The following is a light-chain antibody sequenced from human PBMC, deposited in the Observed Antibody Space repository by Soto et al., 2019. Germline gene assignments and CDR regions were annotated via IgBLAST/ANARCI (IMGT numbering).Light chain of an antibody. CDR2: GAS. CDR3: QQYGSSPPVT. Sequence: EIVLTQSPGTLSLSPGDRATLSCRASQSVSSSYLAWYQQKPGQSPRLLIYGASSRATGIPDRFSGSGSGTDFTLTISILEPEDFAVYYCQQYGSSPPVTFGGGTKVEIK. J-gene: IGKJ4*01. CDR1: QSVSSSY. V-gene: IGKV3-20*01.